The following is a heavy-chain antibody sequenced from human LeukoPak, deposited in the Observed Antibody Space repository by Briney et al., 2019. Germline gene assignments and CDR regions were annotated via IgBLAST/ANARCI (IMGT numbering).Heavy chain of an antibody. V-gene: IGHV1-3*03. CDR1: GYTFTGYY. Sequence: ASVKVSCKASGYTFTGYYMHWVRQAPGQRLEWMGWINAGNGNTKYSQEFQGRVTITRDTSASTAYMELSSLRSEDMAVYYCATQTTVTTGFDYWGQGTLVTVSS. CDR3: ATQTTVTTGFDY. J-gene: IGHJ4*02. CDR2: INAGNGNT. D-gene: IGHD4-17*01.